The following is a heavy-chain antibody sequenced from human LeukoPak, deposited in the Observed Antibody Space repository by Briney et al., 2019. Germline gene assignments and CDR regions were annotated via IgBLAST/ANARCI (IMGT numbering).Heavy chain of an antibody. CDR1: GGSIRGDY. CDR2: IHYSGST. Sequence: PSETLSLTCTVSGGSIRGDYWIWIRQPPGKGLEYIAYIHYSGSTDYNPSLKSRVIISLDMSKNQFSLKLSSVTAADTAVYYCARLDSSGYAYFDSWGQGTPVTVSS. V-gene: IGHV4-59*08. CDR3: ARLDSSGYAYFDS. J-gene: IGHJ4*02. D-gene: IGHD3-22*01.